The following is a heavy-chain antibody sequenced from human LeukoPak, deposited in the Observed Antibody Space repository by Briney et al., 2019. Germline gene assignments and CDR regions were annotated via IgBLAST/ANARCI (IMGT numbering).Heavy chain of an antibody. CDR1: GFTFDDYA. CDR2: ISWNSGSI. Sequence: GGSLRLSCAASGFTFDDYAMHWVRQAPGKGLEWVSGISWNSGSIGYADSVKGRFTISRDNAKNSLYLQMNSLRAEDTALYYCAKDRGYDSSGESFDYWGQGTLVTVSS. D-gene: IGHD3-22*01. J-gene: IGHJ4*02. CDR3: AKDRGYDSSGESFDY. V-gene: IGHV3-9*01.